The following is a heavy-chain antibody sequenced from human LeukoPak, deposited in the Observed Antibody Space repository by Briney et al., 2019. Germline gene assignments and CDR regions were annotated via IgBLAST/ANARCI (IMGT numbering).Heavy chain of an antibody. J-gene: IGHJ6*02. CDR3: ARGNTIFGVVTPYYYYGMDV. Sequence: SETLSLTCAVYGGSFSGYYWSWIRQPPGKGLEWIGEINHSGSTNYNPSLKSRVTISVDTSKNQFSLKLSSVTAADTAVYYCARGNTIFGVVTPYYYYGMDVWGQGTMVTVSS. D-gene: IGHD3-3*01. CDR1: GGSFSGYY. V-gene: IGHV4-34*01. CDR2: INHSGST.